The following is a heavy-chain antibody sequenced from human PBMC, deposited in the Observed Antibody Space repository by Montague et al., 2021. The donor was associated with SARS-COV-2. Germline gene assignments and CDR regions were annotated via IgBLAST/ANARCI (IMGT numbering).Heavy chain of an antibody. J-gene: IGHJ6*02. V-gene: IGHV4-30-2*06. CDR1: GGSVSSGDYS. D-gene: IGHD3-10*01. CDR3: ATGTRMYGMGF. CDR2: IYQSGSA. Sequence: TLSLTCVVSGGSVSSGDYSWSWIRQSPGKGLEWIGYIYQSGSAYYXXSLKSRVTISIDTSNNQFSLNLRSVTAADTGLYYCATGTRMYGMGFWGQGTTVTVSS.